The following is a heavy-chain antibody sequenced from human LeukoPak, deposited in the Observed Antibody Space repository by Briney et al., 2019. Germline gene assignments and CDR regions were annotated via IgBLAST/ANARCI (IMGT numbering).Heavy chain of an antibody. J-gene: IGHJ4*02. Sequence: ASVKVSCKASGYTFTGYYMHWVRQAPGQGLAWVGWINPNSGGTNYAQKFQGRVTMTRDTSISTAYMELSRLRSDDTAVYYCARIAPKGGSYYRFDYWGQGTLVTVSS. CDR3: ARIAPKGGSYYRFDY. D-gene: IGHD1-26*01. CDR1: GYTFTGYY. V-gene: IGHV1-2*02. CDR2: INPNSGGT.